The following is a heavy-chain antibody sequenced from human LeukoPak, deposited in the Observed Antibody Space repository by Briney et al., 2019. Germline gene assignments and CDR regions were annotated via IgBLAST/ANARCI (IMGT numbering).Heavy chain of an antibody. CDR3: WRGQQQLVRAFDI. V-gene: IGHV4-34*01. D-gene: IGHD6-13*01. CDR1: GWSFSGYY. J-gene: IGHJ3*02. Sequence: PSETLSLTCAGYGWSFSGYYWSWIRQPPGKGLEWIGEINHSGSTNYNPSLNSRVTISVDTSKNQFSLKMSLVTAADTAVYYGWRGQQQLVRAFDIWGQGTMVTVSS. CDR2: INHSGST.